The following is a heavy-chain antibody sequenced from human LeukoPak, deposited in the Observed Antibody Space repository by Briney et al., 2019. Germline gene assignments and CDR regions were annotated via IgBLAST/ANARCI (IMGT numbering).Heavy chain of an antibody. V-gene: IGHV4-31*03. CDR1: GGSISSGGYY. Sequence: PSETLSLTCTVSGGSISSGGYYWSWIRQHPGKGLEWIGYIYYSGSTYYNPSLKSRVTISVDTSKNQFSLKLSSVTAADTAVYYCAATVTGWFDPWGQGTLVTVSS. CDR2: IYYSGST. CDR3: AATVTGWFDP. J-gene: IGHJ5*02. D-gene: IGHD4-17*01.